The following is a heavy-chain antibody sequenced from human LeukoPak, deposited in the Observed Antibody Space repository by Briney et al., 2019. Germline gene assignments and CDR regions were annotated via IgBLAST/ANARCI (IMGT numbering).Heavy chain of an antibody. Sequence: SVKISCKASGYTFTSYGISWVRQAPGQGLEWMRWISAYNGNTNYAQKLQGRVTMTTDTSTSTAYMELRSLRSDDTAVYYCARDGPDIVATIRWGYWGQGTLVTVSS. CDR2: ISAYNGNT. D-gene: IGHD5-12*01. CDR3: ARDGPDIVATIRWGY. J-gene: IGHJ4*02. CDR1: GYTFTSYG. V-gene: IGHV1-18*01.